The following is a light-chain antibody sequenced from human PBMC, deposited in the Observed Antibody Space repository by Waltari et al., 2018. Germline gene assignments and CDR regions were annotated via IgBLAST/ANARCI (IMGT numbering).Light chain of an antibody. CDR2: STK. CDR1: TGAVTSDYH. J-gene: IGLJ2*01. Sequence: QTVVTQEPSVTVSPGGTVTITCGSSTGAVTSDYHPNWFQRKPGQAPRQLIYSTKLQNARTPAGLAGSLLGDKAALTLSAVQPEDEAEYFCLLYYGGAVLLGGGTKLTVL. V-gene: IGLV7-43*01. CDR3: LLYYGGAVL.